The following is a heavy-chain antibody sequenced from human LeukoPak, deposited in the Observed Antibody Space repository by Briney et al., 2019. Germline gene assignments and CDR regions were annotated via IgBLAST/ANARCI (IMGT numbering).Heavy chain of an antibody. CDR3: ATVDSMVRGVLSYFDY. CDR2: FDPEDGET. V-gene: IGHV1-24*01. D-gene: IGHD3-10*01. J-gene: IGHJ4*02. CDR1: GYTLTELS. Sequence: ASVKVSCKVSGYTLTELSMRWVRQAPGKGLEWMGGFDPEDGETIYAQKFQGRVAMTEDTSTDTAYMELSSLRSEDTAVYYCATVDSMVRGVLSYFDYWGQGTLVTVSS.